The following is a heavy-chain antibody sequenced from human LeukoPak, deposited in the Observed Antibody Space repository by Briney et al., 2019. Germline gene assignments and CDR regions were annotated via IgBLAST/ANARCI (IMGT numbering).Heavy chain of an antibody. J-gene: IGHJ4*02. CDR3: ARDPTYDVWSGYTADY. D-gene: IGHD3-3*01. V-gene: IGHV3-21*01. CDR1: GFTFSAYS. CDR2: ISGSHNYI. Sequence: GGSLRLSCVASGFTFSAYSMNWVRQAPGKGLEWISSISGSHNYIYYADSVKGRLTISRDNSKNSVYLQMNSLRADDTAIYYCARDPTYDVWSGYTADYWGQGTLVTVSS.